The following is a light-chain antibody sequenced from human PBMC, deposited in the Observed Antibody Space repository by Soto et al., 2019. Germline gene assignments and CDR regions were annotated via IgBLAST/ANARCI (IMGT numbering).Light chain of an antibody. J-gene: IGKJ4*01. CDR2: DAS. V-gene: IGKV1-5*01. CDR3: QQYNRYPLT. Sequence: DIQMTQSPSTLSASVGDRVTITCRASQSISSWLAWYQQKPLKAPKLLIYDASSLESGVPSRVSGSGSGTEFTLTISSLQPDDVATYYCQQYNRYPLTFGGGPKVEIK. CDR1: QSISSW.